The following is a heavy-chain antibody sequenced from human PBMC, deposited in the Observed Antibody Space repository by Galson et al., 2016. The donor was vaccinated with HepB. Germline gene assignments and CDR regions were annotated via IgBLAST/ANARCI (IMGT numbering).Heavy chain of an antibody. CDR1: GASISGTEYY. V-gene: IGHV4-39*01. J-gene: IGHJ6*03. D-gene: IGHD6-19*01. CDR3: ATGIVVAGKYYYYYMDV. CDR2: IYYTENT. Sequence: SETLSLTCSVSGASISGTEYYWGWIRQPPGRGLEWIGSIYYTENTYYNPSLESRVTISVDMSKNQFSLRLNSVTAADTGVDYFATGIVVAGKYYYYYMDVWDKGTTVTVSS.